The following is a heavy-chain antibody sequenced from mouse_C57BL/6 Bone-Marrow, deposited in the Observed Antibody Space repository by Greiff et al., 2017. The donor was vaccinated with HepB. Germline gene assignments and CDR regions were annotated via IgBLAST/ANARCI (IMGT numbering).Heavy chain of an antibody. CDR3: ARNEGYYVAFDV. V-gene: IGHV1-19*01. D-gene: IGHD2-3*01. CDR2: INPYNGGT. J-gene: IGHJ1*03. Sequence: EVQLQQSGPVLVKPGASVKMSCKASGYTFTDYYMNWVKQSHGKSLEWIGVINPYNGGTSYNQKFKGKATLTVDKYSSTAYMELNSLTSEDSAVYYCARNEGYYVAFDVWGTGTTVTVSS. CDR1: GYTFTDYY.